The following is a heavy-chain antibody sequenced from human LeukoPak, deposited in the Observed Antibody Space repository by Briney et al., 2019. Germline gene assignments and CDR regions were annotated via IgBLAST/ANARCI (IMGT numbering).Heavy chain of an antibody. V-gene: IGHV4-39*07. CDR1: GGSVSSSSYY. D-gene: IGHD6-13*01. CDR2: INHSGST. J-gene: IGHJ4*02. Sequence: SETLSLTCTVSGGSVSSSSYYWTWIRQPPGKGLEWIGEINHSGSTNYNPSLKSRVTISVDTSKNQFSLKLSSVTAADTAVYYCATERGYSSSWPFDYWGQGTLVTVSS. CDR3: ATERGYSSSWPFDY.